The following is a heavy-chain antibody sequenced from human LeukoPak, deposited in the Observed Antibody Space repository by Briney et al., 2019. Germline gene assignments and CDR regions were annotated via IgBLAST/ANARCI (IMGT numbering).Heavy chain of an antibody. CDR1: GFIFSSYA. J-gene: IGHJ4*02. Sequence: GESLRLSCAASGFIFSSYAMHWVRQAPGKGPEWVAIIWFDGSNTYYAESVEGRFTISRDNSKNTLYLQMNSLRAEDTAVYSCARGLGYSYGYGIDYWGQGTLVIASS. D-gene: IGHD5-18*01. CDR3: ARGLGYSYGYGIDY. CDR2: IWFDGSNT. V-gene: IGHV3-33*01.